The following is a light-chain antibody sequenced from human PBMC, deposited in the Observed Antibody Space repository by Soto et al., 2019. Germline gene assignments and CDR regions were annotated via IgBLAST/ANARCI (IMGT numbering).Light chain of an antibody. V-gene: IGLV2-14*01. CDR3: SSYTPPPRL. Sequence: QSVLTQPASVSGSPGQSITISCTGTSSDIGSNNYVSWFQQRPGKAPTLIIYEVSNRPSGVSTHFSGSKSGNTASLTISGLLPEDGAEYSCSSYTPPPRLFGGGTKLTVL. CDR1: SSDIGSNNY. J-gene: IGLJ3*02. CDR2: EVS.